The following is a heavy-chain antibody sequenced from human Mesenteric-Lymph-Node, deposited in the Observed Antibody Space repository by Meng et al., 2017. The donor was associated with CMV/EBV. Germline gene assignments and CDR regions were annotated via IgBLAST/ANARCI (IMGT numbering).Heavy chain of an antibody. CDR1: GYTFTSYY. J-gene: IGHJ4*02. CDR3: ARGSIAAAGKPDY. CDR2: INPTGGST. V-gene: IGHV1-46*01. D-gene: IGHD6-13*01. Sequence: ASVKVSCKASGYTFTSYYMNWVRQAPGQGLEWMGIINPTGGSTTYAQKFQGRVTMTRDTSTSTVYMELNSLRSEDTAVYYCARGSIAAAGKPDYWGQGTLVTVSS.